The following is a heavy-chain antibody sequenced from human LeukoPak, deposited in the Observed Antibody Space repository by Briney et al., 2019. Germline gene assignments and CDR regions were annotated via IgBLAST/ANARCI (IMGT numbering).Heavy chain of an antibody. D-gene: IGHD1-26*01. CDR1: GFSFSSYP. V-gene: IGHV3-74*01. J-gene: IGHJ4*02. Sequence: PGGSLRLSCTASGFSFSSYPMNWVRQAPGKGLVWVSRINSDGSSTSYADSVKGRFTISRDNAKNTLYLQMNSLRAEDAAVYYCARQRSGSNWDCWGQGTLVTVSS. CDR3: ARQRSGSNWDC. CDR2: INSDGSST.